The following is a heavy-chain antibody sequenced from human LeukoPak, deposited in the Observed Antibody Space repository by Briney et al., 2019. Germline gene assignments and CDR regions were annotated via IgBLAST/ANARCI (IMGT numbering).Heavy chain of an antibody. V-gene: IGHV4-39*07. J-gene: IGHJ4*02. CDR2: ICYSGST. CDR3: ASTGSYGSGSYPY. Sequence: TSETLSLTCTVSGGSISSSNYCWGWIRQPPGKGLEWIATICYSGSTYYNPSLKSRVTISVDKSKNQFSLKLSSVTAADTAVYYCASTGSYGSGSYPYWGQGTLVTVSS. CDR1: GGSISSSNYC. D-gene: IGHD3-10*01.